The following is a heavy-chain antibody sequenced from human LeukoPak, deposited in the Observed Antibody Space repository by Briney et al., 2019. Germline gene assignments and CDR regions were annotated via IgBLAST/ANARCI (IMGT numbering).Heavy chain of an antibody. V-gene: IGHV4-59*08. CDR3: ARQRRGKNWYFDL. D-gene: IGHD1-1*01. Sequence: SETLSLTCTVSGGSISSYYWSWIRQPPGKGLEWIGYIYYSGSTNYNPSLKSRVTISVDTSKNQFSLKLSSVTAADTAVYYCARQRRGKNWYFDLWGRGTLVTVSS. CDR1: GGSISSYY. J-gene: IGHJ2*01. CDR2: IYYSGST.